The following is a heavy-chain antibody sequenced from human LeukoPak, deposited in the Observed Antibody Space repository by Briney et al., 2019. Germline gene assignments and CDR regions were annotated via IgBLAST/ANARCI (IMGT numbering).Heavy chain of an antibody. CDR3: ARSDYYDSSGYYLSFHY. J-gene: IGHJ4*02. CDR1: GYTFTSYG. Sequence: ASVKVSCKASGYTFTSYGISWVRQAPGQGLEWMGWISAYNGNTNYAQKLQGRVTMTTDTSTSTAYMELRSLRSDDTAVYYCARSDYYDSSGYYLSFHYWGQGTLVTVPS. CDR2: ISAYNGNT. D-gene: IGHD3-22*01. V-gene: IGHV1-18*01.